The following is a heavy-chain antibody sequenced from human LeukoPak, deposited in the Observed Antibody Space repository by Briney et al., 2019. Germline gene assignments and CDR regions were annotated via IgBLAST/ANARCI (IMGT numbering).Heavy chain of an antibody. CDR1: GFTFSGYY. CDR2: ISGSGSSI. CDR3: SRDPRTCDY. Sequence: GGSLRLSCAASGFTFSGYYMSWIRQAPGKGLELLSYISGSGSSIVYADSVKGRFTISRDNAKNSLYPQMNSLRDEDTAVYYCSRDPRTCDYWGQGTLVTVSS. J-gene: IGHJ4*02. V-gene: IGHV3-11*04.